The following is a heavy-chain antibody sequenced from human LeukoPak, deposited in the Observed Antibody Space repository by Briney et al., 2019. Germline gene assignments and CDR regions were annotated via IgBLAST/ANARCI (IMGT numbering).Heavy chain of an antibody. J-gene: IGHJ4*02. CDR1: GFTVSSNY. Sequence: GGSLRLSCAASGFTVSSNYMSWVRQAPGKGLEWVSVIYSGGSTYHADSVKGRLTISRDNSKNTLYLQMNSLRAEDTAVYYCARDLGGSIAAAGTDYWGQGTLVTVSS. D-gene: IGHD6-13*01. CDR2: IYSGGST. V-gene: IGHV3-66*01. CDR3: ARDLGGSIAAAGTDY.